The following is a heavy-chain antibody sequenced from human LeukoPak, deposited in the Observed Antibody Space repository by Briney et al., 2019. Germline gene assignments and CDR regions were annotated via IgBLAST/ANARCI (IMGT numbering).Heavy chain of an antibody. Sequence: SETLSLTCTVYGGSFSGYYWSWIRQPPGQGLEWVGEINHSGSTNYNPSLKSRVTISVDTSKNQFSLKLSSVTAADTAVYYCARELGYCSSTSCPFDYWGQGTLVTVSS. CDR3: ARELGYCSSTSCPFDY. D-gene: IGHD2-2*01. J-gene: IGHJ4*02. CDR2: INHSGST. V-gene: IGHV4-34*01. CDR1: GGSFSGYY.